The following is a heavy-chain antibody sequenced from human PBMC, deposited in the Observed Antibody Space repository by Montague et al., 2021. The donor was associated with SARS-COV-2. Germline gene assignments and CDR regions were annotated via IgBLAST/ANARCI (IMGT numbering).Heavy chain of an antibody. CDR3: ARVALFNAVCNGLDS. D-gene: IGHD2/OR15-2a*01. Sequence: SETLSLTCVVSNYSVTNKYWSWIRQPPGKPLEWIGYVYVSGSTSYSPSLKSRVTISMDTSKNRLSLHLNSVTTADTAVYFCARVALFNAVCNGLDSWCQGPLVLVSS. V-gene: IGHV4-59*02. J-gene: IGHJ4*02. CDR1: NYSVTNKY. CDR2: VYVSGST.